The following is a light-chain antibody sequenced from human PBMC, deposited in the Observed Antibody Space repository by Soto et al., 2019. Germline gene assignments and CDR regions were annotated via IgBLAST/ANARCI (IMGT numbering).Light chain of an antibody. CDR2: KAS. V-gene: IGKV1-5*03. J-gene: IGKJ1*01. CDR3: QQYKSFPCT. Sequence: IQMSQSPSALSVTLGPRVTSTWLASQTISSWLAWYQQKPGKAPKLLIYKASTLKSGVPSRFSGSGSGTEFTLTTSSLQPDDFATYYCQQYKSFPCTFGQGTKVDIK. CDR1: QTISSW.